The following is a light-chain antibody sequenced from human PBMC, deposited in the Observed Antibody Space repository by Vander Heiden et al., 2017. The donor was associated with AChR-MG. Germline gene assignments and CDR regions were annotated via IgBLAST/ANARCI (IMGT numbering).Light chain of an antibody. CDR2: GAS. CDR1: QSVSSN. V-gene: IGKV3-15*01. CDR3: QQYNNWPRT. Sequence: EMLMTQSPATLSVSPGERATLSCRASQSVSSNLAWYQQKPGQAPRLLIYGASTRATGIPARFSGNGSGTEFTLTISSLQSEDFAVYYCQQYNNWPRTFGQGTKVEIK. J-gene: IGKJ1*01.